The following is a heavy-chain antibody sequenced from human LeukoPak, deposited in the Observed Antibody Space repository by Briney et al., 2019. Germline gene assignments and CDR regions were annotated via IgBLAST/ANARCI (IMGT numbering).Heavy chain of an antibody. V-gene: IGHV4-61*02. CDR3: ARDLTGTFDY. D-gene: IGHD3-10*01. Sequence: SQTLSLTCTVSGASISSGSYYWSWIRQPAGKGLEWIGRIYSSGNTNYNPSLKSRVTISVDTSKNQFSLKLSSVTAADTAVYYCARDLTGTFDYWGQGTLVTVSS. CDR1: GASISSGSYY. J-gene: IGHJ4*02. CDR2: IYSSGNT.